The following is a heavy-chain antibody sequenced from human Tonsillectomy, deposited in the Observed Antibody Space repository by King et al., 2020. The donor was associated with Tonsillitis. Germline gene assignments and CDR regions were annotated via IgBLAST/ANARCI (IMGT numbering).Heavy chain of an antibody. Sequence: QLQESGPGLVKPSETLSLTCTVSGGSISNYYWNWIRQAPGKGLEWIGYVYYSGRPNYNPSLKSRVTISVDTSKNHFSLNLSSVTAADTAVYYCVRATTHLDTNIADPLRDYWGLGTLAT. J-gene: IGHJ4*02. D-gene: IGHD2/OR15-2a*01. V-gene: IGHV4-59*01. CDR2: VYYSGRP. CDR1: GGSISNYY. CDR3: VRATTHLDTNIADPLRDY.